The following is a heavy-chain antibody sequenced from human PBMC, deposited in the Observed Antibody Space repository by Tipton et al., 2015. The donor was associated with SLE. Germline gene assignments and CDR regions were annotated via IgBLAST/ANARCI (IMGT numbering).Heavy chain of an antibody. CDR3: ARDSAYYYMDV. J-gene: IGHJ6*03. CDR2: INTDGSST. V-gene: IGHV3-74*03. D-gene: IGHD1-26*01. Sequence: SLRLSCAASGFTFSTYWMRWVRQAPGKGLEWVSRINTDGSSTKYADSVKGRFTISRDNAKNTLYLQMSSLRAEDTAVYYCARDSAYYYMDVWGKGTTVTGSS. CDR1: GFTFSTYW.